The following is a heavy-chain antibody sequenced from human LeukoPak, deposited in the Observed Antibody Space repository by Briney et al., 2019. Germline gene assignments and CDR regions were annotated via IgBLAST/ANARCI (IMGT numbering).Heavy chain of an antibody. Sequence: ASVKVSCKASGYTFTGYYMHWVRQAPGQGLEWMGWNNPNSGGTNYAQKFQGRVTMTRDTSISTAYMELSRLRSDDTAVYYCARGQSIFGVVTAFYWGQGTLVTVSS. CDR2: NNPNSGGT. CDR1: GYTFTGYY. V-gene: IGHV1-2*02. CDR3: ARGQSIFGVVTAFY. D-gene: IGHD3-3*01. J-gene: IGHJ4*02.